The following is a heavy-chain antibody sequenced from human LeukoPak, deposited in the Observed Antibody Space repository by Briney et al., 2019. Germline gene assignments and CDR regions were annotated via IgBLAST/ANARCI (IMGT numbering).Heavy chain of an antibody. J-gene: IGHJ4*02. CDR3: ARDRRASSSWHEPFDY. Sequence: SVKVSCKAPGGSFGRYAISWVRQAPGQGLEWMGGIIPIFGTANYAQKFQGRVTITADESTSTAYMELSSLRSEDTAVYYCARDRRASSSWHEPFDYWGQGTLVTVSS. CDR1: GGSFGRYA. V-gene: IGHV1-69*13. CDR2: IIPIFGTA. D-gene: IGHD6-13*01.